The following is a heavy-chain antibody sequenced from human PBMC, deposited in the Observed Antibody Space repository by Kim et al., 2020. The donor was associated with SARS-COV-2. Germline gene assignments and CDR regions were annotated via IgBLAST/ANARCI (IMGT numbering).Heavy chain of an antibody. J-gene: IGHJ4*02. CDR3: ARAPIVVVITHFDY. CDR1: GGSISSGGYY. D-gene: IGHD3-22*01. Sequence: SETLSLTCTVSGGSISSGGYYWSWIRQHPGKGLEWIGYIYYSGSTYYNPSLKSRVTISVDTSKNQFSLKLISVTAADTAVYYCARAPIVVVITHFDYWGQGTLVTVSS. CDR2: IYYSGST. V-gene: IGHV4-31*03.